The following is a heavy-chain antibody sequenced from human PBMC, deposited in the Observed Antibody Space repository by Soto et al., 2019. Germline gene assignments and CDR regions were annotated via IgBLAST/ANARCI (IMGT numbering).Heavy chain of an antibody. CDR1: GGSISSYY. CDR3: ARDREGTAAIFHGMDV. V-gene: IGHV4-4*07. D-gene: IGHD2-2*01. CDR2: IYTSGST. Sequence: SETLSLTCAVSGGSISSYYWSWIRQPAGKGLEWIGRIYTSGSTNYNPSLKSRVTMSVDTSKNQFSLKLSSVTAADTAVYYCARDREGTAAIFHGMDVWGQGTKVTVS. J-gene: IGHJ6*02.